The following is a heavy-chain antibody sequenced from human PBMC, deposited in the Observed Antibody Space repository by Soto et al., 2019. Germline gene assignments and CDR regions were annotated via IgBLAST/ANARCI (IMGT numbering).Heavy chain of an antibody. D-gene: IGHD3-10*01. Sequence: GESLKISCKGSGYSFTSYWIGWVRQMPGKGLEWMGIIYPGDSDTRYSPSFQGQVTISADKSISTAYLQWSSLKASDTAMYYCARHKLLWFGESLATYYYMDVWGKGTTVTVSS. CDR1: GYSFTSYW. V-gene: IGHV5-51*01. CDR3: ARHKLLWFGESLATYYYMDV. CDR2: IYPGDSDT. J-gene: IGHJ6*03.